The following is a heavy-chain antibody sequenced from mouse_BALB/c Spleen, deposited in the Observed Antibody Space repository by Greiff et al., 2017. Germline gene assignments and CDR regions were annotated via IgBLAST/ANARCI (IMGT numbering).Heavy chain of an antibody. V-gene: IGHV5-6-5*01. J-gene: IGHJ3*01. CDR1: GFTFSSYA. Sequence: EVKLMESGGGLVKPGGSLKLSCAASGFTFSSYAMPWVRQTPEKRLEWVASISSGGSTYYPDSVKGRFTISRDNARNILYLQMSSLRSEDTAMYYCARGRGDGYPAWFAYWGQGTLVTVSA. D-gene: IGHD2-3*01. CDR2: ISSGGST. CDR3: ARGRGDGYPAWFAY.